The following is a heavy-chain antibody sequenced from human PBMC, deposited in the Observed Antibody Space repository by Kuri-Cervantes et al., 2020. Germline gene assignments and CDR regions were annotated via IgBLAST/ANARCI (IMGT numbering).Heavy chain of an antibody. Sequence: GESLKISCAASGFTFSSYAMSWVRQAPGKGLEWVSYITSSGSTIYYADSVKGRFTISRDNAKNSLYLQMNSLRAEDTAVYYCARATGYTFDYWGQGTLVTVSS. CDR2: ITSSGSTI. V-gene: IGHV3-48*03. CDR1: GFTFSSYA. CDR3: ARATGYTFDY. J-gene: IGHJ4*02. D-gene: IGHD5-12*01.